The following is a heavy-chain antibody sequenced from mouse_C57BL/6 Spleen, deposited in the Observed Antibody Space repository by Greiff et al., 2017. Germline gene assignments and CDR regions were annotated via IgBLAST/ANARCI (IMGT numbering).Heavy chain of an antibody. CDR1: GYTFTDYY. CDR3: ATVYYDPKVYAMDY. CDR2: IYPNNGGT. Sequence: VQLQQSGPELMKPGASVKMSCKASGYTFTDYYMHWVKQSHGKSLEWIGFIYPNNGGTGYNQKFKGKATLTVDKSSSTAYMELRSLTSEDSAVYYCATVYYDPKVYAMDYWGQGTSVTVSS. J-gene: IGHJ4*01. V-gene: IGHV1-34*01. D-gene: IGHD2-4*01.